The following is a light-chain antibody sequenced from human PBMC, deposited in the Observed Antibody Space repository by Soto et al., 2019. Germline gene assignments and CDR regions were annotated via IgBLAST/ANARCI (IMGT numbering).Light chain of an antibody. CDR3: AAWDDNLSALV. J-gene: IGLJ2*01. CDR2: RNN. CDR1: SSNIGTNF. Sequence: QSVLTQPPSASGTPGQRVTISCSGGSSNIGTNFVSWYQLLPGTAPKLLIFRNNQRPSGVPDRFSGSRSGTSAPLAISGLRSEDEADYFCAAWDDNLSALVFGGGTQLT. V-gene: IGLV1-47*01.